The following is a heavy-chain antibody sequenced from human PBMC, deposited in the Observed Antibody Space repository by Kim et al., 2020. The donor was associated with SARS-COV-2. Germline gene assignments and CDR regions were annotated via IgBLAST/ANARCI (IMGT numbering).Heavy chain of an antibody. CDR3: AKDVRSSGSPHFYYMDV. V-gene: IGHV3-9*01. J-gene: IGHJ6*03. Sequence: GGSLRLSCEASGFSFGDYAMYWVRQPPGKGLEWVSGINWSGGSIDYADSVKGRFTISRDNAKNSLYLQMYSLRPADTAFYYCAKDVRSSGSPHFYYMDVWGRGTTVIVSS. CDR1: GFSFGDYA. D-gene: IGHD3-10*01. CDR2: INWSGGSI.